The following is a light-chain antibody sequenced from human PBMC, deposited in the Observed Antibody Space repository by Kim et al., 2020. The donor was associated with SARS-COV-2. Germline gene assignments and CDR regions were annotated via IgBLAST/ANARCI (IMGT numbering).Light chain of an antibody. V-gene: IGKV1-33*01. Sequence: DIQMTQSPSSLSASVGDRVTITCQASQDINNFLNWYQQKPGRAPKLLIYDASNLETGVPSRFSGSGSATDFTFTISSLQPEDIATYYCQQYRNLPLTFGGGTKVDIK. CDR3: QQYRNLPLT. CDR1: QDINNF. J-gene: IGKJ4*01. CDR2: DAS.